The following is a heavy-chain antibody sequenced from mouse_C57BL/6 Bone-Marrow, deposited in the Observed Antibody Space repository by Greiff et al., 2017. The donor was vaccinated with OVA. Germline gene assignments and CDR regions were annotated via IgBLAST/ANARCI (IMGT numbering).Heavy chain of an antibody. J-gene: IGHJ3*01. CDR2: INPNSGYT. D-gene: IGHD2-2*01. CDR1: GYTFTGYT. Sequence: QVQLQQSGAELARPGASVKLSCKASGYTFTGYTMHWVKQRPGQGLEWIGSINPNSGYTKYSQKFKGKATLTADKSSSTAYTQLSSLTSEDSAVDDCAREGDGYDGWFAYWGQGTLVTVSA. V-gene: IGHV1-4*01. CDR3: AREGDGYDGWFAY.